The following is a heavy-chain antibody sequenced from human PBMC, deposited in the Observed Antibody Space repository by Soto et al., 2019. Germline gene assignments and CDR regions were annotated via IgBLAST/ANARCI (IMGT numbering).Heavy chain of an antibody. CDR3: ARDPPPYDILTGYDY. J-gene: IGHJ4*02. D-gene: IGHD3-9*01. CDR1: GGTFSSYA. CDR2: IIPIFGTA. Sequence: SVKVSCKASGGTFSSYAISWVRQAPGQGLEWMGGIIPIFGTANYAQKFQGRVTITADESTSTAYMELSSLRSEDTAVYYCARDPPPYDILTGYDYWGQGTLVTVSS. V-gene: IGHV1-69*13.